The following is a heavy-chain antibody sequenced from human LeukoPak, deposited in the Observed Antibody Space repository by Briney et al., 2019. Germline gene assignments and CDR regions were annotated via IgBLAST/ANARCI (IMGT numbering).Heavy chain of an antibody. V-gene: IGHV4-38-2*02. CDR3: ARDGNPITMVRGVIATHY. J-gene: IGHJ4*02. D-gene: IGHD3-10*01. CDR1: GYSISSGYY. CDR2: IYHSGST. Sequence: KPSETLSLTCTVSGYSISSGYYWGWIRQPPGKGLEWIGSIYHSGSTYYNPSLKSRVTISVDTSKNQFSLKLSSVTAAGTAVYYCARDGNPITMVRGVIATHYWGQGTLVTVSS.